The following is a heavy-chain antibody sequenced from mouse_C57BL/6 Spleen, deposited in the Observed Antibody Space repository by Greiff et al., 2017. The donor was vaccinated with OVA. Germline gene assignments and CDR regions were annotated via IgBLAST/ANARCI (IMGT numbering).Heavy chain of an antibody. CDR3: TRLGPYFDY. J-gene: IGHJ2*01. CDR1: GYTFTDYE. D-gene: IGHD4-1*01. Sequence: QVHVKQSGAELVRPGASVTLSCKASGYTFTDYEMHWVKQTPVHGLEWIGAIDPETGGTAYNQKFKGKAILTADKSSSTAYRELRSLTSEDSAVYYCTRLGPYFDYWGQGTTLTVSS. CDR2: IDPETGGT. V-gene: IGHV1-15*01.